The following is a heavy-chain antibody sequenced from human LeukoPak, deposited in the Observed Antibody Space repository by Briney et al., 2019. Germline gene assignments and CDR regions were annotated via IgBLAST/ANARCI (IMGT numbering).Heavy chain of an antibody. J-gene: IGHJ4*02. D-gene: IGHD6-13*01. CDR3: ATGPFGSWFSDFDY. V-gene: IGHV1-24*01. CDR1: GYTLTELS. CDR2: FDPEDGET. Sequence: ASVKVSCKVSGYTLTELSMHWGRQAPGKGLEWMGGFDPEDGETIYAQRFQGRVTMTGDTSTDTAYMELSSLRSEDTAVYYCATGPFGSWFSDFDYWGQGTLVTVSS.